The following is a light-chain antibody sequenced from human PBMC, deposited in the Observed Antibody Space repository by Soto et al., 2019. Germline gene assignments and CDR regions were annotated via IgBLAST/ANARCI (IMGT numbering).Light chain of an antibody. V-gene: IGLV2-8*01. CDR3: LSYTASSTFV. CDR1: SSDIGDYNY. CDR2: EVT. Sequence: SALTQPPSASGSPGQSVTFSCTGTSSDIGDYNYVSWYQQHPGKAPKLMIYEVTKRPSGVPDRFSGSKSGNTASLTVSGLQTEDEADYYCLSYTASSTFVFGTGTKVTV. J-gene: IGLJ1*01.